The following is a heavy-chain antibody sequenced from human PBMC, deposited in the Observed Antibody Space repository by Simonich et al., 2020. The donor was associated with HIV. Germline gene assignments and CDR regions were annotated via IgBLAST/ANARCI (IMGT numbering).Heavy chain of an antibody. V-gene: IGHV4-34*01. CDR1: GGSLSGNY. D-gene: IGHD2-15*01. Sequence: QLQLQQWGAGLLKPSETLSLTCAVYGGSLSGNYWSWIRQPPGKGLEWIGEINHSGSTNYNPSPKSRVTISVDTSKNQFSLKLSSVTAADTAVYYCARGCYQRLYYFDYWGQGTLVTVSS. CDR3: ARGCYQRLYYFDY. J-gene: IGHJ4*02. CDR2: INHSGST.